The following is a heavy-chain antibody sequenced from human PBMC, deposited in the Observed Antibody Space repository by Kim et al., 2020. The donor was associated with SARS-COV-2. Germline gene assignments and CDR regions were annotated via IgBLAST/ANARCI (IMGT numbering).Heavy chain of an antibody. CDR2: INAGNGNT. J-gene: IGHJ4*02. CDR3: PVWAGRRGYFDY. Sequence: ASVKVSCKASGYTFTSYAMHWVRQAPGQRLEWMGWINAGNGNTKYSQKFQGRVTITRDTSASTAYMELSSLRSEDTAVYYCPVWAGRRGYFDYWGQGTLVTVSS. CDR1: GYTFTSYA. D-gene: IGHD3-10*01. V-gene: IGHV1-3*01.